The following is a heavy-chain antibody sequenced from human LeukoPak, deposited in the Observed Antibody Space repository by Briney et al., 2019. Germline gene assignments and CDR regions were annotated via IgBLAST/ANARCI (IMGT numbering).Heavy chain of an antibody. J-gene: IGHJ4*02. V-gene: IGHV1-18*01. CDR2: ISAYNGNT. D-gene: IGHD4-17*01. Sequence: VASVKVSCKASGYTFTSYGISWVRQAPGQGLEWMGWISAYNGNTNYAQKLQGRVTMTTDTSTSTAYMELRSLRSDDTAVYYCARIRDYGDYGCFGYWGQGTLVTVSS. CDR3: ARIRDYGDYGCFGY. CDR1: GYTFTSYG.